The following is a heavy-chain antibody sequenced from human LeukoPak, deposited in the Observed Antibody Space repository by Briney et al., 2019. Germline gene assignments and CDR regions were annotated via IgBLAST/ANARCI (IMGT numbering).Heavy chain of an antibody. D-gene: IGHD2-15*01. J-gene: IGHJ4*01. V-gene: IGHV3-7*03. CDR3: ARPSCSGGTCFDY. CDR2: IKPDRSGK. Sequence: PGGYLSLSCAASGFTLSSHCMSWVRQAPGKGREWVVHIKPDRSGKYYVDSMEGRFTISRNNAKNSLFLQMGSLRAEDTAVYYCARPSCSGGTCFDYWGHGVLVTVS. CDR1: GFTLSSHC.